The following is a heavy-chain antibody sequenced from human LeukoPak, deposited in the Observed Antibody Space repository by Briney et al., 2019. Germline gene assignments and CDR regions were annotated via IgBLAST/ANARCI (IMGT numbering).Heavy chain of an antibody. V-gene: IGHV4-59*01. CDR2: VYYSGTT. CDR3: AKGEVDSLEIGIPWFDS. CDR1: GDSISNYF. J-gene: IGHJ5*01. Sequence: SETLSLTCTVSGDSISNYFWSWIRQPPGKGLEYIGYVYYSGTTNYSPSLKSRVTISVDTSKNQISLKLSSVTAADTAVYYCAKGEVDSLEIGIPWFDSWGTGTLVTVSS. D-gene: IGHD5-12*01.